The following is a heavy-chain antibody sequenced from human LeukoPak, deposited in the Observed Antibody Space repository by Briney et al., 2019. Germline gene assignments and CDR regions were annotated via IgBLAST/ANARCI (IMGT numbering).Heavy chain of an antibody. CDR3: AKSVYHSGNY. J-gene: IGHJ4*02. CDR1: GFTISTYG. CDR2: ISGGTT. D-gene: IGHD3-10*01. Sequence: GGSLRLSCAASGFTISTYGMSWVRQAPGKGLEWVSSISGGTTYYADSVKGRFTISRDNSKNTVSLQMNSLRAEDTAVYYCAKSVYHSGNYLRQATMLTVSS. V-gene: IGHV3-23*01.